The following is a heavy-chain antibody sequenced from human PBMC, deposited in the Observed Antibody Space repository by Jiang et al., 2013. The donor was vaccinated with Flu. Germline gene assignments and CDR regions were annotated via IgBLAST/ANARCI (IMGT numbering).Heavy chain of an antibody. CDR3: DKDRTVNSGTYSSIGFYFDY. CDR1: GFTFDDYA. CDR2: ISWNSGSI. D-gene: IGHD1-26*01. J-gene: IGHJ4*02. Sequence: VQLLESGGGLVQPGRSLRLSCAASGFTFDDYAMHWVRQAPGKGLEWVSGISWNSGSIDYADSVKGRFTVSRDNAKNSLYLQMNSLKPEDTAFYYCDKDRTVNSGTYSSIGFYFDYWGQGTLVTVSS. V-gene: IGHV3-9*01.